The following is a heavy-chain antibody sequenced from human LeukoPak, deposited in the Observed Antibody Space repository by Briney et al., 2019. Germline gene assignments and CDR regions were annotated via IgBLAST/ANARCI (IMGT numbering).Heavy chain of an antibody. CDR3: AREGVSTGTAGGYFDY. CDR2: IYHSGST. D-gene: IGHD1-1*01. V-gene: IGHV4-38-2*02. J-gene: IGHJ4*02. Sequence: SETLSLTCTVSGYSISSGYYWGWIRQPPGKGLEWIGSIYHSGSTYYNPSLKSRVTISVDTSKNQFSLKLSSVTAADTAVYYCAREGVSTGTAGGYFDYWGQGTLVTVSS. CDR1: GYSISSGYY.